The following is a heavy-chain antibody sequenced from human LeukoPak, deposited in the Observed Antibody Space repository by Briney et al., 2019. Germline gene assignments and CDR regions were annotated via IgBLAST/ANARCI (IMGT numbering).Heavy chain of an antibody. CDR3: ARGGGTEWLLVPFEY. J-gene: IGHJ4*02. CDR1: GYTFTSYD. CDR2: MNPNSGNT. D-gene: IGHD3-22*01. Sequence: ASVKVSCKASGYTFTSYDINWVRQATGQGREWMGWMNPNSGNTGHAQKLQGRVTMTGDTSISTAYMDLSSLRSDDTAVYYCARGGGTEWLLVPFEYWGQGTLVTVSS. V-gene: IGHV1-8*01.